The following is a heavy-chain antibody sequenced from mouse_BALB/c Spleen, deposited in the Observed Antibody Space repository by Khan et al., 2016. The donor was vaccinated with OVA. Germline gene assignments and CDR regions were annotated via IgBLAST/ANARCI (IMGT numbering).Heavy chain of an antibody. J-gene: IGHJ3*01. V-gene: IGHV2-9*02. CDR3: ARAVYYGAWFAY. CDR2: IWAGGST. Sequence: VQLKQSGPGLVAPSQTLSITCTVSGFSLTSYGVHWVRQPPGKGLEWLGVIWAGGSTNHNSALMSRLSISKDNSKSQVFLKMNSLQTGDTAMYYCARAVYYGAWFAYWGQGTLVTVSA. CDR1: GFSLTSYG. D-gene: IGHD1-1*01.